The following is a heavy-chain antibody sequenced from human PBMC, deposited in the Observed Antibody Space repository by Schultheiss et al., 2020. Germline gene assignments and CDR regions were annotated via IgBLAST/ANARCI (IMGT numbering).Heavy chain of an antibody. D-gene: IGHD3-22*01. CDR1: GFTVSSNY. V-gene: IGHV3-48*01. CDR2: ISSSGSTI. Sequence: GGSLRLSCAASGFTVSSNYMTWVRQAPGKGLEWVSYISSSGSTIYYADSVKGRFTISRDNSKNTLYLQMNSLRAEDTAVYYCASFTPYYYDSSGYPHYWGQGTLVIVSS. CDR3: ASFTPYYYDSSGYPHY. J-gene: IGHJ4*02.